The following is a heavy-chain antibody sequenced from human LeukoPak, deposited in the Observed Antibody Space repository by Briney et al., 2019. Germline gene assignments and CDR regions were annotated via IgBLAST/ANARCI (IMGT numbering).Heavy chain of an antibody. Sequence: SETLSLTCTVSGGSISSSSYYWGWIHQPPGKGLEWIGSIYYSGSTYYNPSLKSRVTISVDTSKNQFSPKLSSVTAADTAVYYCHSSSWYQDAFDIWGQGTMVTVSS. CDR3: HSSSWYQDAFDI. J-gene: IGHJ3*02. D-gene: IGHD6-13*01. V-gene: IGHV4-39*01. CDR1: GGSISSSSYY. CDR2: IYYSGST.